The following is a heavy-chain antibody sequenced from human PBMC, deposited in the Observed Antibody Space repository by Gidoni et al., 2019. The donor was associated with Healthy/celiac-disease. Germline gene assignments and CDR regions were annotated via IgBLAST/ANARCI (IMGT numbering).Heavy chain of an antibody. D-gene: IGHD6-19*01. V-gene: IGHV4-39*01. CDR2: IYYSGST. Sequence: QLQLQESGPGLVTPSETLSLPCTVSGVSISSSSYYWGWIRQPPGKGLEWIGSIYYSGSTYYNPSLKSRVTISVDTSKNQFALKLSSVNAADTAVYYCARAEYSSGWYYFDYWGQGTLVTVSS. J-gene: IGHJ4*02. CDR1: GVSISSSSYY. CDR3: ARAEYSSGWYYFDY.